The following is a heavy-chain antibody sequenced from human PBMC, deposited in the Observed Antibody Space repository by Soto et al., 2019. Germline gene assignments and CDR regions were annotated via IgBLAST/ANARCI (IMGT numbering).Heavy chain of an antibody. CDR2: TIPVFGTA. D-gene: IGHD3-10*01. Sequence: QVQLEQSGAEVKKPGSSVKISCKASGGTLSDHGVSWLRQAPGQGLEWVGGTIPVFGTANYAQKFQGRVTITADESTSTAYMELSSLRSEDTAVYYCASGITMVRGVRVYGMDVWGQGTTVTVSS. CDR3: ASGITMVRGVRVYGMDV. CDR1: GGTLSDHG. V-gene: IGHV1-69*01. J-gene: IGHJ6*02.